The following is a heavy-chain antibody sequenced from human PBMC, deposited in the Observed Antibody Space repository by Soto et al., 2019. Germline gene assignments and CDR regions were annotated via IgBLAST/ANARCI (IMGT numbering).Heavy chain of an antibody. V-gene: IGHV3-66*01. CDR3: ARLSGWKGPYFQH. J-gene: IGHJ1*01. D-gene: IGHD6-19*01. CDR1: GFTVSSNY. Sequence: GGSLRLSCAASGFTVSSNYMSWVRQAPGKGLEWVSVIYSGGSTYYADSVKGRFTISRDNSKNTLYLQMNSLRAEDTAVYYRARLSGWKGPYFQHWGQGTLVTVSS. CDR2: IYSGGST.